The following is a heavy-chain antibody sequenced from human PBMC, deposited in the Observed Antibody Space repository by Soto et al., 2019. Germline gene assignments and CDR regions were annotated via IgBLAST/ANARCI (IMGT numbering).Heavy chain of an antibody. Sequence: GGSLRLSCAASGFTFSSYAMSWVRQAPGKGLEWVSAISGSGGSTYYADSVKGRFTISRDNSKNTLYLQMNSLRAEDTAVYYCAKEGVYYDILTGYYYSYGLDVSGPGSTVTVS. J-gene: IGHJ6*02. V-gene: IGHV3-23*01. CDR2: ISGSGGST. D-gene: IGHD3-9*01. CDR3: AKEGVYYDILTGYYYSYGLDV. CDR1: GFTFSSYA.